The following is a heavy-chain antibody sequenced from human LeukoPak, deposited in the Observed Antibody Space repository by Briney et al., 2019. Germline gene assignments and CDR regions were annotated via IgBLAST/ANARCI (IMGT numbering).Heavy chain of an antibody. Sequence: GGSLRLSCAASGFTFSSYAMSWVRQAPGKGLEWVSGISGSGGSTYYADSLQGRFTISRDNAKNSLFLQMNSLRAEDTAVYYCAELGITMIGGVWGKGTTVTISS. D-gene: IGHD3-10*02. CDR1: GFTFSSYA. V-gene: IGHV3-23*01. CDR2: ISGSGGST. J-gene: IGHJ6*04. CDR3: AELGITMIGGV.